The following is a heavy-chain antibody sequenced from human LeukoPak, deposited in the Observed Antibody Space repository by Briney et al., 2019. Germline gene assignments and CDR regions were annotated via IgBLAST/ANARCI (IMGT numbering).Heavy chain of an antibody. CDR3: ARDRYGDGFAHFDC. CDR2: VNPNSGGT. V-gene: IGHV1-2*02. J-gene: IGHJ4*02. D-gene: IGHD5-24*01. CDR1: GFTFTGYY. Sequence: ASVKVSCKASGFTFTGYYIHWVRQAPGQGLEWMGWVNPNSGGTNYAQMFQGRVAITRDTSITTAYMDLSRLTSDDTAVYYCARDRYGDGFAHFDCWGQGALVTVSS.